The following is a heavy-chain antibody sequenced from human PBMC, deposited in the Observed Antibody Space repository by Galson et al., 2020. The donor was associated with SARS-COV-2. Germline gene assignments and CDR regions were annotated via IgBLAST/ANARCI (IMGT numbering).Heavy chain of an antibody. Sequence: ASVKVSCKASGYNFITYGINWLRQAPGEGLEWMGWINTNTGSPTYAQGFRGRFAFSLDTSVNTAYLEISSLKAEDTAVYYCARVGDSTGSNWFDPWGQGTLVTVSS. CDR2: INTNTGSP. CDR1: GYNFITYG. J-gene: IGHJ5*02. CDR3: ARVGDSTGSNWFDP. D-gene: IGHD3-22*01. V-gene: IGHV7-4-1*02.